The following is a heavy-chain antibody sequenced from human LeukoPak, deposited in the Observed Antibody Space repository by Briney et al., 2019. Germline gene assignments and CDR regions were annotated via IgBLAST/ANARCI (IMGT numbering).Heavy chain of an antibody. CDR3: ARNRVATIYGNFDY. CDR2: ISYTGSTNYNASSGST. Sequence: PSETLSLTCTVSGGSISSYYWSWLRQPPGKGLEWIAYISYTGSTNYNASSGSTNYNPSLKSRVTISMDTSKNQFSLNLTSVTAADTAVYYCARNRVATIYGNFDYWGQGTLVTVSS. J-gene: IGHJ4*02. D-gene: IGHD5-12*01. V-gene: IGHV4-59*01. CDR1: GGSISSYY.